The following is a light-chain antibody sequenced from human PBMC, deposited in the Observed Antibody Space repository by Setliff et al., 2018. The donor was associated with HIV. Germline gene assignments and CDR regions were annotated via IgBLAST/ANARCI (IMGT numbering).Light chain of an antibody. J-gene: IGLJ1*01. V-gene: IGLV2-11*01. CDR2: DVS. CDR1: SIDVGGYNY. Sequence: ALTQPHSVSGSPGQSVTISCTGTSIDVGGYNYVSWYQQHPDKAPKGMIYDVSKRPSEVPDRFSGSKSGNTASLTISGLQAEDEADYHCCSYAVNSYVFGTGTKVTVL. CDR3: CSYAVNSYV.